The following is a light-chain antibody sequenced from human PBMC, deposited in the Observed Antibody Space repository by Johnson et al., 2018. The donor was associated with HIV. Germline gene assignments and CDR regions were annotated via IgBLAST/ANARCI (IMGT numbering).Light chain of an antibody. CDR1: SSNIGKNY. J-gene: IGLJ1*01. CDR3: GTWDSSLSAFYV. Sequence: QSALTQPPSVSAAPGQKVTISCSGSSSNIGKNYVSWYQQLPGTAPKLLIFDNNKRPSGIPDRFSGSKSGTSATLGITGLQTGDEADYYCGTWDSSLSAFYVFGTGTKVTVL. CDR2: DNN. V-gene: IGLV1-51*01.